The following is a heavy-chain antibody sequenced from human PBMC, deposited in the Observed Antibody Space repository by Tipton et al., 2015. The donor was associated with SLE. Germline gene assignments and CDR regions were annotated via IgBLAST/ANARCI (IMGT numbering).Heavy chain of an antibody. V-gene: IGHV4-59*11. Sequence: TLSLTCAVYGGSFSSHYWSWIRQPPGKGLEWIGYIYYSGSTNYNPSLKSRVTISVDTSKNQFSPKLSSVTAADTAVYYCAREGSSWSDWFDPWGQGTLVTVSS. D-gene: IGHD6-13*01. J-gene: IGHJ5*02. CDR2: IYYSGST. CDR3: AREGSSWSDWFDP. CDR1: GGSFSSHY.